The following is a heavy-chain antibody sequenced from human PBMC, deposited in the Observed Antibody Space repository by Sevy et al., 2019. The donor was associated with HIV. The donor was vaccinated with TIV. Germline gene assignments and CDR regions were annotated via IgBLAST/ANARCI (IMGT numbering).Heavy chain of an antibody. J-gene: IGHJ6*01. D-gene: IGHD3-10*01. CDR1: GFTFGSYW. CDR2: IKQDGSEK. V-gene: IGHV3-7*01. Sequence: GGSLRLSCAASGFTFGSYWMSWVRQAPGKGLEWVANIKQDGSEKYYVDSVKGRFTISRDNAKNSLYLQMNSLRAEDTDVYYWARDEPNYGSGSHNGYYYGMDVWGQGTTVTVSS. CDR3: ARDEPNYGSGSHNGYYYGMDV.